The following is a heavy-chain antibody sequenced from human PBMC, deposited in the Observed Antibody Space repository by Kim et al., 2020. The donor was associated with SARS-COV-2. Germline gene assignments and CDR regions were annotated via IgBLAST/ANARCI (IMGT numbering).Heavy chain of an antibody. V-gene: IGHV3-30*18. CDR3: AKDRVAAAGPGYYYYGMDV. CDR2: ISYDGSNK. CDR1: GFTFSSYG. J-gene: IGHJ6*02. Sequence: GGSLRLSCAASGFTFSSYGMHWVRQAPGKGLEWVAVISYDGSNKYYADSVKGRFTISRDNSKNTLYLQMNSLRAEDTAVYYCAKDRVAAAGPGYYYYGMDVWGQGTTVTVSS. D-gene: IGHD6-13*01.